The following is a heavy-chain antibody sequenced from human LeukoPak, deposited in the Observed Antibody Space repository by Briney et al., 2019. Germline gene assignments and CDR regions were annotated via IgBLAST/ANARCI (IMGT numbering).Heavy chain of an antibody. J-gene: IGHJ6*03. V-gene: IGHV4-4*07. Sequence: SETLSLTCTVSGGSISSYYWSWIRQPAGKGLEWIGRIYTSGSTNYNPSLKSRVTMSVDTSKNQFSLKLSSVTAADTAVYYCARGTYYDILTGPAYYYYYMDVWGKGTTVTISS. CDR1: GGSISSYY. CDR3: ARGTYYDILTGPAYYYYYMDV. D-gene: IGHD3-9*01. CDR2: IYTSGST.